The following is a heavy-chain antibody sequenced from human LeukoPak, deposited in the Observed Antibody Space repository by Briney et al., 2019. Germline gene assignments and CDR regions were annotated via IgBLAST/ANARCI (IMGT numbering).Heavy chain of an antibody. CDR2: IFTSGST. J-gene: IGHJ3*02. Sequence: PSETLSLTFTVSGGSISGGSYYWNWIRQPAGKGLEWIGRIFTSGSTNYNPSLKSRVTMSVDTSKNQFSLKLSFVTAADTAVYYCAREVSGWYLSKDAFDIWGQGTMVTVSS. CDR1: GGSISGGSYY. V-gene: IGHV4-61*02. D-gene: IGHD6-19*01. CDR3: AREVSGWYLSKDAFDI.